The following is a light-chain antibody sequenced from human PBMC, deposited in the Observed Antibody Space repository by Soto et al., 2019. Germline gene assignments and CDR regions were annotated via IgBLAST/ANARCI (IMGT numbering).Light chain of an antibody. J-gene: IGKJ5*01. CDR3: HQRNNWPPIT. CDR2: DAS. CDR1: HSITTD. Sequence: EIVMTQSPATLSVSPGERATLSCRASHSITTDLAWYQQKPGQAPRLLIHDASSRATGIPARFSGSGSGTDFTLTISSLEPEDFAVYYCHQRNNWPPITFGQGTRLEIK. V-gene: IGKV3-11*01.